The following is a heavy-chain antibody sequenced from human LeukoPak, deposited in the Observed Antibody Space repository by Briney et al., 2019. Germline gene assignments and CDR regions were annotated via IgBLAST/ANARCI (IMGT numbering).Heavy chain of an antibody. CDR2: INHRGST. Sequence: SETLSLTCAVYGGSFSGYYRSWIRQPPGKGLEWVGEINHRGSTKNNPSTKSRVTISVATSNNQFSCNLRSVTAADRSVYYCARGGITIFGVVKRRLDLWGQGTLVTVSS. V-gene: IGHV4-34*01. D-gene: IGHD3-3*01. CDR1: GGSFSGYY. CDR3: ARGGITIFGVVKRRLDL. J-gene: IGHJ5*02.